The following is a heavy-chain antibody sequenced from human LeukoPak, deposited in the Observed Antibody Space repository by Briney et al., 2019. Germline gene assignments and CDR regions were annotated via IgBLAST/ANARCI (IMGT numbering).Heavy chain of an antibody. CDR2: IYYRGST. Sequence: SETLSLTCTVSGGSISSTIYYWGWIRQPPGKGLEWIGSIYYRGSTSYNPSLKSRVAISVDTSKNQFSLKLSSVTAADTAVYYCAREHVKLGSSFHPFDAFDVWGQGTLATVSS. J-gene: IGHJ3*01. V-gene: IGHV4-39*07. CDR3: AREHVKLGSSFHPFDAFDV. D-gene: IGHD2-2*01. CDR1: GGSISSTIYY.